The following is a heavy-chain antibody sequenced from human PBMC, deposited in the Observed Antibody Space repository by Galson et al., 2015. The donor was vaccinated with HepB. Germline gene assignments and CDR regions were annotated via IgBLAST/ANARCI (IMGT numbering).Heavy chain of an antibody. J-gene: IGHJ6*02. Sequence: SLRLSCAASGFTFSSYWMSWVRQAPGKGLEWVANIKQDGSEKYYVDSVKGRFTISRDNAKNSLYLQMNSLRAEDTAVYYCARGGYCSSTSCYFSDYYYYYYGMDVWGQGTTVTVSS. CDR1: GFTFSSYW. D-gene: IGHD2-2*01. CDR2: IKQDGSEK. V-gene: IGHV3-7*03. CDR3: ARGGYCSSTSCYFSDYYYYYYGMDV.